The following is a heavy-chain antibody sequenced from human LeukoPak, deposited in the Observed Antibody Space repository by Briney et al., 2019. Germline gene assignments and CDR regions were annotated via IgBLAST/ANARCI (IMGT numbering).Heavy chain of an antibody. CDR2: ISASGDTT. CDR3: ASRPRSTVVAPWDS. J-gene: IGHJ4*02. CDR1: GFTFSTYA. V-gene: IGHV3-23*01. Sequence: GGSLRLSCAASGFTFSTYAMAWVRRAPGKGLEWVSGISASGDTTYYGDSVKGRFIISKDYSKNTLYLQMNGLRAEDTALYYCASRPRSTVVAPWDSWGQGTLVTASS. D-gene: IGHD3-22*01.